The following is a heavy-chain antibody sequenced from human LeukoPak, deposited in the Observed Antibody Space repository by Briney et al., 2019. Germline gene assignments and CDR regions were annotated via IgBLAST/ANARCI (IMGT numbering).Heavy chain of an antibody. Sequence: GGSLRLSCAASGFTFNSYAMSWVRQAPGKGLEWVSTIPSSGGSTYYADSVKGRFTISRDNSKNTLHVQMNSLRAEDTAVYYCAKHMGSSSGYYFPGWGQGTLVTVSS. CDR3: AKHMGSSSGYYFPG. V-gene: IGHV3-23*01. CDR1: GFTFNSYA. D-gene: IGHD3-22*01. J-gene: IGHJ4*02. CDR2: IPSSGGST.